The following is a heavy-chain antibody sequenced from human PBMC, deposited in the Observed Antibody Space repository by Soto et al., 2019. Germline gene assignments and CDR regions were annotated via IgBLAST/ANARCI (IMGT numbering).Heavy chain of an antibody. J-gene: IGHJ5*02. Sequence: QVQLVQSGAEVKKPGSSVKVSCKASGGTFSSYAISWVRQAPGQGLEWMGGIIPIVGTGNYAQKFQGRVTITADESTSTAYMELSGLRSEDTAVYYCARARTSTCPVGCWFDPWGKGTLVTVSS. V-gene: IGHV1-69*12. CDR2: IIPIVGTG. CDR3: ARARTSTCPVGCWFDP. D-gene: IGHD2-15*01. CDR1: GGTFSSYA.